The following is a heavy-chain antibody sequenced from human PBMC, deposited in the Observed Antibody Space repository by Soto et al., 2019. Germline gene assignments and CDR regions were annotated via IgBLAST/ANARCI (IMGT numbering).Heavy chain of an antibody. CDR1: GYTFNTYG. D-gene: IGHD3-3*01. Sequence: ASVKVSCKTSGYTFNTYGINWVRQAPGQGLELMGWISAYDGKTTYAEKFQGRVTLTTGTSTSTAYMELRSLRSDDTAIYYCARDPHEFWTSYWFDPWGQGTPVTVSS. CDR3: ARDPHEFWTSYWFDP. V-gene: IGHV1-18*01. CDR2: ISAYDGKT. J-gene: IGHJ5*02.